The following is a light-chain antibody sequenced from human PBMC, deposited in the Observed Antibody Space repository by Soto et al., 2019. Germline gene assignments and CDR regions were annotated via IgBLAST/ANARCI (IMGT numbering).Light chain of an antibody. V-gene: IGKV4-1*01. Sequence: DIVVTQAPGALAVSLGCSATLNFKSSQSVLYSSNNKNYLAWYQQKPGQPPKLLIYWASTRESGVPDRFSGSGSGTDFTLTISSLQAEDVAVYYCQQYYSTPLTFGGGSK. J-gene: IGKJ4*01. CDR3: QQYYSTPLT. CDR1: QSVLYSSNNKNY. CDR2: WAS.